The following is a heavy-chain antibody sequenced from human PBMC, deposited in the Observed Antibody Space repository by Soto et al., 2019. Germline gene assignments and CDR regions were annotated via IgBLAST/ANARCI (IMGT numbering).Heavy chain of an antibody. CDR2: ISGSGGST. Sequence: GGSLRLSCAASGFTFSSYAMSWVRQAPGKGLEWVSAISGSGGSTYYADSVKGRFTISRDNSKNSLYLQMNSLRAEDTAVYYCAKVLLSGDDAFDIWGQGTMVTVSS. CDR3: AKVLLSGDDAFDI. J-gene: IGHJ3*02. D-gene: IGHD7-27*01. V-gene: IGHV3-23*01. CDR1: GFTFSSYA.